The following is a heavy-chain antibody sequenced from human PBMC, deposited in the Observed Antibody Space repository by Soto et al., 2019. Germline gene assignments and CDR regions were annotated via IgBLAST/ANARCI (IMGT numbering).Heavy chain of an antibody. J-gene: IGHJ4*02. D-gene: IGHD1-26*01. Sequence: GGSLRLSCAASGFTFSAYGMHWVRQAPGKGLEWVAVISYAGTYKYYGDSVKGRLTISRDNSNNTLYLQMNSLRPEDTAVYYCAKGLSQWDLGVAGNDYWGQGTLVTVSS. V-gene: IGHV3-30*18. CDR1: GFTFSAYG. CDR2: ISYAGTYK. CDR3: AKGLSQWDLGVAGNDY.